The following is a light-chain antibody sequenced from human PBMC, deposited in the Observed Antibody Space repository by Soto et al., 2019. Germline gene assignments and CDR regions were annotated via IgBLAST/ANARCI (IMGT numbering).Light chain of an antibody. CDR2: GAF. J-gene: IGKJ4*01. CDR3: QQYKNWPPLT. Sequence: EIVMTQSPATLSVSPGETATLSCRASQSVSYNLAWYQQKPGQGPRLLIYGAFTRATGIPVRFSGSGSGTESTLTISSLQSEDFAVYYCQQYKNWPPLTFGGGTKVEIK. CDR1: QSVSYN. V-gene: IGKV3-15*01.